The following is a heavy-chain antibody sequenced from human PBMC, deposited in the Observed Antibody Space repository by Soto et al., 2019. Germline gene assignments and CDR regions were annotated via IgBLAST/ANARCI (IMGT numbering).Heavy chain of an antibody. CDR2: IYYSGST. CDR3: ASPNRYDILTGYYR. Sequence: SETLSLTCTVSGGSISSSSYYWGWIRQPPGKGLEWIGSIYYSGSTYYNPSLKSRVTISVDTSKNQFSLKLSSVTAADTAVYYCASPNRYDILTGYYRWGQGTLVTVSS. J-gene: IGHJ4*02. D-gene: IGHD3-9*01. V-gene: IGHV4-39*01. CDR1: GGSISSSSYY.